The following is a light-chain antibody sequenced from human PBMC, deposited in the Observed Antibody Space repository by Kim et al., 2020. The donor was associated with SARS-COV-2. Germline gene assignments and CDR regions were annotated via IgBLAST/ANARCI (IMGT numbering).Light chain of an antibody. V-gene: IGLV2-14*03. J-gene: IGLJ1*01. CDR2: DVS. CDR1: SSDVGGYNY. Sequence: QSALTQPASVSGSPGQSITISCTGTSSDVGGYNYVYWYQQPPGKAPKFMIYDVSNRPSGVSNRFSGSKSGNTASLTISGLQAEDEADYYCSSYTSSNTYVFGTGTKVTVL. CDR3: SSYTSSNTYV.